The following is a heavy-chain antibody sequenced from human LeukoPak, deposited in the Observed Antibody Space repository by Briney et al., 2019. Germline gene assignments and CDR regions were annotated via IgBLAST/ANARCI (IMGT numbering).Heavy chain of an antibody. Sequence: GSLRLSCAASGFTFSNYAMIWVRQAPGKGLEWIGEIYYTGDTKYNPSLKSRVTISTDKSKNQFSLNLTSVTAADTAVYYCARGVQYWLGDWFHPWGQGILVTVSS. CDR1: GFTFSNYAM. CDR2: IYYTGDT. V-gene: IGHV4-4*02. CDR3: ARGVQYWLGDWFHP. D-gene: IGHD3-9*01. J-gene: IGHJ5*02.